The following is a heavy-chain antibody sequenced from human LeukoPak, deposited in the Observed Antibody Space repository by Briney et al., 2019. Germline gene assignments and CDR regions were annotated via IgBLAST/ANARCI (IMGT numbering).Heavy chain of an antibody. D-gene: IGHD5-18*01. V-gene: IGHV4-39*07. CDR1: GGSISSSSYY. CDR3: ARDRGGYTYSHDY. J-gene: IGHJ4*02. CDR2: IYYSGNT. Sequence: SETLSLTCTVSGGSISSSSYYWGWIRQPPGKGLEWIGSIYYSGNTYYNPSLKSRVTISVDTSKNQLSLKLNFVTAADTAVYYCARDRGGYTYSHDYWGQGTLVTVSS.